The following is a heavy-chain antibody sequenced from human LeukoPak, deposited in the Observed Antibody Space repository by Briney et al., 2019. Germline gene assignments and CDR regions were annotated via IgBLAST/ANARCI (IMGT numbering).Heavy chain of an antibody. CDR2: IYYSGDT. Sequence: SQTLSLTCTVSGGSIGGDTYYWSWIRQHLGKGLEWIGYIYYSGDTHYNPSLESRVTISVDTSKNQFSLELTSVTAADTAVYFCARDGTDSSGYYFGYWGRGTLVTVSS. J-gene: IGHJ4*02. CDR1: GGSIGGDTYY. V-gene: IGHV4-31*03. D-gene: IGHD3-22*01. CDR3: ARDGTDSSGYYFGY.